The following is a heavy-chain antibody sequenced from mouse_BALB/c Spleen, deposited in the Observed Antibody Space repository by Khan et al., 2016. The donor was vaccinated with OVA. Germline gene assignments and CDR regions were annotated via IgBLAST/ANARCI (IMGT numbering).Heavy chain of an antibody. V-gene: IGHV2-6-5*01. J-gene: IGHJ4*01. CDR2: IWAGGSK. CDR3: AKDPPYYAMDY. Sequence: VKLEESGPGLVAPSQSLSITCTVSGFSLTDYAVSWIRQPPGKGLEWLGVIWAGGSKYYNLALKSRLSISKDNSKSQVFLKMNSLQTDDTAMYYGAKDPPYYAMDYWGQGTSVTVSS. CDR1: GFSLTDYA.